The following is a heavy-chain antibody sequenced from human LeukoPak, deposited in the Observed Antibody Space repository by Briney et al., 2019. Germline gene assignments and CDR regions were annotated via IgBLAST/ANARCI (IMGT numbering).Heavy chain of an antibody. J-gene: IGHJ4*02. Sequence: ASETLSLTCTVSGGSISGSSYYWGWIRQPPGKGLEWIGSIYYSGSTYYNPSLKSRVTISVDTSKNQFSLKLSSVTAADTAVYYCARYRGDGYPYWGQGTLVTVSS. CDR3: ARYRGDGYPY. CDR1: GGSISGSSYY. V-gene: IGHV4-39*01. CDR2: IYYSGST. D-gene: IGHD5-24*01.